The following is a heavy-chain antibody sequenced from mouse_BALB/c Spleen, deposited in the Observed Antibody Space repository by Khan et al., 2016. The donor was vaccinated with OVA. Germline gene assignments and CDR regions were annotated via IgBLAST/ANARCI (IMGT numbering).Heavy chain of an antibody. CDR3: ARIYGGDFDY. CDR2: ISYSGNT. D-gene: IGHD1-1*01. Sequence: VQLKESGPGLVKPSQSLSLTCTVTGYSITTDYAWNWIRQFPGSKLGWMGHISYSGNTKYNPSLKSRISITRDTSKNQFFLQLKSVTTEDTARYYCARIYGGDFDYWGQGTTLTVSS. V-gene: IGHV3-2*02. J-gene: IGHJ2*01. CDR1: GYSITTDYA.